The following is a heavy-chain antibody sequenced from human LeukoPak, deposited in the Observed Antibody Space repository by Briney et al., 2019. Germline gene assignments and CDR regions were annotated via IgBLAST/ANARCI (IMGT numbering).Heavy chain of an antibody. V-gene: IGHV1-3*01. D-gene: IGHD3-3*01. CDR3: ARDRYDFWSGHGWFDP. CDR2: INAGNGNT. Sequence: ASVKVSCKASGYTFTSYAMHWVRQAPGQRLEWMGWINAGNGNTKYSQKFQGRVTITRDTSASTAYMELSSLRSEDTAVYYCARDRYDFWSGHGWFDPWGQGTLVTVSS. J-gene: IGHJ5*02. CDR1: GYTFTSYA.